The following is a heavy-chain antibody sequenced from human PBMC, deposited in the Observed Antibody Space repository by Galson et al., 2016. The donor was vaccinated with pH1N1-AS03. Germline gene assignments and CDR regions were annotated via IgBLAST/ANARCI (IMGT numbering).Heavy chain of an antibody. V-gene: IGHV3-23*01. Sequence: SLRLSCAASGFSFNSYAMQWVRQAPGEGLEWVSGIRGNGDSTYYADSVRGRFTISRDNSENTLYLQMNSLRAEDTAVYYCAKRGGLPSEGMTYFDSWGQGTLVPVSS. D-gene: IGHD2-2*01. CDR1: GFSFNSYA. CDR3: AKRGGLPSEGMTYFDS. J-gene: IGHJ4*02. CDR2: IRGNGDST.